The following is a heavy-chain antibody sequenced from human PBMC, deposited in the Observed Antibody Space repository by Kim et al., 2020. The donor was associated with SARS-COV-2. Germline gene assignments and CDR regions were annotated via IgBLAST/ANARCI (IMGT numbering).Heavy chain of an antibody. Sequence: SETLSLSCTVSGDSMSTYHWTWIRQPPGRRLEWIGYVSYSGGTNYNPSLKSRVTISIKTSRNQFPLKLSSVPAADKAAYYCWTQGDVFGSGWFDNCGRG. CDR1: GDSMSTYH. J-gene: IGHJ5*02. V-gene: IGHV4-59*08. CDR2: VSYSGGT. CDR3: WTQGDVFGSGWFDN. D-gene: IGHD3-10*01.